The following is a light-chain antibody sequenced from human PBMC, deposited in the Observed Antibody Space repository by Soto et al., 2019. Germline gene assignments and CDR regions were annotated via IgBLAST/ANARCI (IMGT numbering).Light chain of an antibody. CDR2: GAS. V-gene: IGKV3-20*01. Sequence: EIVLTQSPGTLYLSPGERATLYCRASQSVSNNYLAWYQQKPGQAPRLIIYGASNRATGIPDRFSGCGSGTDFTLTISRLEPEYFAVYYCHQYGSAGTFVQGTNVEIK. CDR3: HQYGSAGT. J-gene: IGKJ1*01. CDR1: QSVSNNY.